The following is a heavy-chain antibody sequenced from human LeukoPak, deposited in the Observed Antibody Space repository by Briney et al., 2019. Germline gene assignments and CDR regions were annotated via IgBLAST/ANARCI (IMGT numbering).Heavy chain of an antibody. CDR3: ARGKFDP. CDR2: INQSGST. Sequence: SETLSLTCAVYGGSFSGYYWNWIRQPPGKGLEWIGEINQSGSTNYNPSLKSRVTMSVDTSKNQFSLKLSSVTAADTAVYYCARGKFDPWGQGTLVTVSS. V-gene: IGHV4-34*01. CDR1: GGSFSGYY. J-gene: IGHJ5*02.